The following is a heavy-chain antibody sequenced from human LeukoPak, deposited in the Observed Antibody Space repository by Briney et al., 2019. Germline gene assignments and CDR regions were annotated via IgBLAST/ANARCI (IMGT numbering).Heavy chain of an antibody. Sequence: SETLSLTCTVSGDSISSGGHYWSWIRQHPGKGLEWIGYIYYTGSTYYNPSLKSRVTISVDKSKILFSPKLSSVTAADTAIYYCARDRVVGDRTGNVDVWGQGTTVTVSS. CDR1: GDSISSGGHY. D-gene: IGHD3-3*01. J-gene: IGHJ6*02. CDR3: ARDRVVGDRTGNVDV. V-gene: IGHV4-31*03. CDR2: IYYTGST.